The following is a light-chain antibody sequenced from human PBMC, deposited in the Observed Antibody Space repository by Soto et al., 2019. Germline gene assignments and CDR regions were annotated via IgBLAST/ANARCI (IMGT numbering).Light chain of an antibody. CDR2: TAS. J-gene: IGKJ1*01. CDR3: PQFHTYPWT. CDR1: QGITNY. V-gene: IGKV1-9*01. Sequence: DVQLTQSPSFLSASVGDRVTITCRASQGITNYLAWYQQKPGKAPKPLIYTASTLQSGVPSRFSGRGAGAEFTLTIPGLKPEDFATYFCPQFHTYPWTFGKGTKVEIK.